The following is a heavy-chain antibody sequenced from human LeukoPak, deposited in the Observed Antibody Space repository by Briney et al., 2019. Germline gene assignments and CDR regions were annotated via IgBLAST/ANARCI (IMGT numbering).Heavy chain of an antibody. V-gene: IGHV4-39*01. D-gene: IGHD6-25*01. CDR1: GGSISSSSYY. Sequence: SETLSLTCTVSGGSISSSSYYWGWIRQPPGKGLEWIGSIYYSGSTYYNPSLKSRVTISVDTSKNQFSLKLSSVTAADTAVYYCARQVQGSSGPDAFDIWGQGTMVTVSS. CDR3: ARQVQGSSGPDAFDI. J-gene: IGHJ3*02. CDR2: IYYSGST.